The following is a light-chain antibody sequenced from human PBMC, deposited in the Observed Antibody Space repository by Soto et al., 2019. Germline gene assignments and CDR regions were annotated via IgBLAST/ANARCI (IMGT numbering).Light chain of an antibody. Sequence: QSVLTQPPSASATPGQGVSISCSGGSANIGGHTVSWYRQLAGEAPKLLIYSTHQRPSGVPDRFSGSKSGTSASLAISGLQSEDEADYYCSPWDDSRKGMVFGGGTKLTVL. V-gene: IGLV1-44*01. CDR1: SANIGGHT. J-gene: IGLJ2*01. CDR2: STH. CDR3: SPWDDSRKGMV.